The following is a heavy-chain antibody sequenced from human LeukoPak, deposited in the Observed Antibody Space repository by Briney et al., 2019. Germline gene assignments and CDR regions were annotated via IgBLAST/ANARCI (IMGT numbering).Heavy chain of an antibody. J-gene: IGHJ6*02. D-gene: IGHD3-22*01. Sequence: ASVKVSCKASGYTFTSYDINWVRQATGQGLEWMGWMNPNSGNTGYAQKFQGRVTMTRNTSISTAYMELSSLRSEDTAVYYCARDDLPHLKMIVAFYGMDVWGQGTTVTVSS. CDR3: ARDDLPHLKMIVAFYGMDV. CDR1: GYTFTSYD. CDR2: MNPNSGNT. V-gene: IGHV1-8*01.